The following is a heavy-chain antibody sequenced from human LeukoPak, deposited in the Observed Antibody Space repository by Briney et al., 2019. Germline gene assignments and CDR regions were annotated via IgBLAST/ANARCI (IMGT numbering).Heavy chain of an antibody. V-gene: IGHV1-18*01. Sequence: ASVKVSCEASGYTFTSYGISWVRQAPGQGLEWMGWISAYNGNTNYAQKLQGRVTMTTDTSTSTAYMELRSLRSDDTAVYYCARVFTMVRGVTRGPDYWGQGTLVTVSS. CDR1: GYTFTSYG. D-gene: IGHD3-10*01. CDR2: ISAYNGNT. CDR3: ARVFTMVRGVTRGPDY. J-gene: IGHJ4*02.